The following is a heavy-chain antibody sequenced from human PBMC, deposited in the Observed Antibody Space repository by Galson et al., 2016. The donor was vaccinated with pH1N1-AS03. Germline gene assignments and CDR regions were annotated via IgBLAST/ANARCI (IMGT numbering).Heavy chain of an antibody. V-gene: IGHV3-7*01. CDR3: VAGGVWLFDY. Sequence: SLRLSCAASGFSFSNYWMNWVRQAPGKGLEWVANIKKDGSESHYVDSVKGRFIISRDNAKNSLYLQMNSLRAEDTGFYFCVAGGVWLFDYWGQGVLVTVSS. CDR1: GFSFSNYW. D-gene: IGHD2-21*02. CDR2: IKKDGSES. J-gene: IGHJ4*02.